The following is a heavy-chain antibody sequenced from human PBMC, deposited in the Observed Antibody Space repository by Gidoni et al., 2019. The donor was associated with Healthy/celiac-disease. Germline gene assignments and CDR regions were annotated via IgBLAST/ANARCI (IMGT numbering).Heavy chain of an antibody. D-gene: IGHD2-15*01. Sequence: QLQLQESGPGLVKPSETLSLTCTVSGGSISSSSYYWGWIRQPPGKGLEWIGSSYYSGSTYYNPSLKSRVTISVDTSKNQFSLKLSAVTAADTAVYYCARHEGDCSGGSCYSYYFDYWGQGTLVTVSS. CDR1: GGSISSSSYY. V-gene: IGHV4-39*01. CDR2: SYYSGST. CDR3: ARHEGDCSGGSCYSYYFDY. J-gene: IGHJ4*02.